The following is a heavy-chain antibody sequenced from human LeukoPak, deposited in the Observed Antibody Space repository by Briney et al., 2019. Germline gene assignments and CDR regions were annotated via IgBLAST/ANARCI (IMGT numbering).Heavy chain of an antibody. CDR3: ARTEMSPYYYYGLDV. D-gene: IGHD5-24*01. CDR1: GFTFNDYE. V-gene: IGHV3-48*03. Sequence: TGGSLRLSCEASGFTFNDYEMNWVRQAPGRGLEWIAFVSSSGGTIYYADSVRGRFTLSRDSAEISLYLQMNSLRAEDSGVYYCARTEMSPYYYYGLDVWGQGTTVTVSS. J-gene: IGHJ6*02. CDR2: VSSSGGTI.